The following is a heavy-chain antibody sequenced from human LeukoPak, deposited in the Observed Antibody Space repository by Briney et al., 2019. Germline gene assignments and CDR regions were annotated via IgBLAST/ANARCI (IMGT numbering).Heavy chain of an antibody. D-gene: IGHD4-17*01. Sequence: GASVTVSCKASGGTFSSYAISWVRQAPGQGLEWMGGIIPYLGIANYAQKFQGRVTITPDKSTNTAYMALSSRRSEDTAVYYCASYGDHGGYFQHWGQGTLVTVSS. CDR3: ASYGDHGGYFQH. CDR2: IIPYLGIA. V-gene: IGHV1-69*10. CDR1: GGTFSSYA. J-gene: IGHJ1*01.